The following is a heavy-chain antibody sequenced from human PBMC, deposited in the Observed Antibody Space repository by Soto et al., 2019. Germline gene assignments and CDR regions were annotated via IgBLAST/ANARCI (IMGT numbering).Heavy chain of an antibody. CDR2: ISSSSGSI. D-gene: IGHD2-2*01. CDR3: AIVNVKWAATYCSSTSCHRSYFDY. CDR1: GFTFDDYA. Sequence: EVQLVESGGGLVQPGRSLRLSCAASGFTFDDYAMHWVRQAPGKGLEWVSGISSSSGSIGYADSVKGRFTISRDNAKNLLYLDVNSMRGEDTDLYYCAIVNVKWAATYCSSTSCHRSYFDYWGQGTLGGLSS. V-gene: IGHV3-9*01. J-gene: IGHJ4*02.